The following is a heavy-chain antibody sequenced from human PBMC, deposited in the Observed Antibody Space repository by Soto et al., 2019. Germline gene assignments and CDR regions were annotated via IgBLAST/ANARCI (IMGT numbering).Heavy chain of an antibody. CDR2: IYPGDSDT. J-gene: IGHJ5*02. V-gene: IGHV5-51*01. CDR1: GYSFTSYW. CDR3: ARLLQLAAGDSWFDP. Sequence: GESLKISCKGSGYSFTSYWIGWVRQMPGKGLEWMGIIYPGDSDTRYSPSFQGQVTISADKSISTAYLQWSSLKASDTAMYYCARLLQLAAGDSWFDPWGQGTLVTVSS. D-gene: IGHD6-13*01.